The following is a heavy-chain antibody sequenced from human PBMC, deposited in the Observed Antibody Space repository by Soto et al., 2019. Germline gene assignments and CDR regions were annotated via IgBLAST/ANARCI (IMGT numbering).Heavy chain of an antibody. Sequence: QVHLVQSGAEVKKPGASVKVSCKASGYTFISYDLSWVRQAPGQGLEWMGWISAYNGNANYAQKLQGRVTMTTDTSTNTAYMELRSLRSDDTAVYYCERITSDAGFDYWGQGTLVTVSS. D-gene: IGHD2-2*01. V-gene: IGHV1-18*01. J-gene: IGHJ4*02. CDR2: ISAYNGNA. CDR1: GYTFISYD. CDR3: ERITSDAGFDY.